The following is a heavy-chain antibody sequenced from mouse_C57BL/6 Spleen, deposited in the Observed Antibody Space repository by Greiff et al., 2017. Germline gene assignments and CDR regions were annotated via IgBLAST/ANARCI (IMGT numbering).Heavy chain of an antibody. CDR2: ISSGGSYT. V-gene: IGHV5-6*01. D-gene: IGHD2-4*01. Sequence: EVQVVESGGDLVKPGGSLKLSCAASGFTFSSYGMSWVRQTPDKRLEWVATISSGGSYTYYPDSVKGRFTISRDNAKNTLYLQMSSLKSEDTAMYYCARRRDDYDGYAMDYWGQGTSVTVSS. CDR1: GFTFSSYG. J-gene: IGHJ4*01. CDR3: ARRRDDYDGYAMDY.